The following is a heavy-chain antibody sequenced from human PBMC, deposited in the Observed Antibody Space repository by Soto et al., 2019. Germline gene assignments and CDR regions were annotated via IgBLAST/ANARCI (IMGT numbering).Heavy chain of an antibody. CDR1: GGNFRGLY. D-gene: IGHD2-8*02. J-gene: IGHJ4*02. V-gene: IGHV4-34*01. CDR2: INHSGST. Sequence: SEPQPLPSAVVGGNFRGLYGSRIRQHPGKGLEWVGEINHSGSTNYNPSLKSRVTISVDTSKNQFSLKLSSVTAADTDVYYCASRPGDYVDYWGKGTLVTVSS. CDR3: ASRPGDYVDY.